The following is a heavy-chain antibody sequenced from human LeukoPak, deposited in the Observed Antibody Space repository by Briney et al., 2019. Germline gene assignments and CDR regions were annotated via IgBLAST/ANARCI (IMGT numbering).Heavy chain of an antibody. CDR3: AKDRPNYFGTNGHYYRRDGDF. J-gene: IGHJ4*02. CDR1: EFTFSIYA. V-gene: IGHV3-23*01. Sequence: GGSLRLSCAASEFTFSIYAMSWVRQAPGRGLEWVASISSTGESTWYAGSVKGRFTISRDNSKYTVYLQMNSLRVEDTAIYYCAKDRPNYFGTNGHYYRRDGDFWGQGTLVTVSS. CDR2: ISSTGEST. D-gene: IGHD3-22*01.